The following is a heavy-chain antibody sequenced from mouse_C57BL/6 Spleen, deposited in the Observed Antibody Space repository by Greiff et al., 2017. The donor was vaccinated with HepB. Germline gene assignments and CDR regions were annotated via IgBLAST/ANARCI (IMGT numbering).Heavy chain of an antibody. J-gene: IGHJ4*01. Sequence: VQLQESGAELVRPGASVTLSCKASGYTFTDYEMHWVKQTPVHGLEWIGAIDPETGGTAYNQKFKGKAILTADKSSSTAYMELRSLTSEDSAVYYCTRRGLLLRHYAMDYWGQGTSVTVSS. CDR2: IDPETGGT. CDR1: GYTFTDYE. D-gene: IGHD1-1*01. CDR3: TRRGLLLRHYAMDY. V-gene: IGHV1-15*01.